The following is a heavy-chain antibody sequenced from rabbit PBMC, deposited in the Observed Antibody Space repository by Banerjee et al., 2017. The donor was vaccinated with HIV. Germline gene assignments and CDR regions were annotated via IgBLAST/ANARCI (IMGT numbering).Heavy chain of an antibody. V-gene: IGHV1S40*01. J-gene: IGHJ6*01. D-gene: IGHD1-1*01. Sequence: QSLEESGGDLVKPGASLTLTCTASGFSFSSRYYMCWVRQAPGKGLEWIGCIYTGSGNTYYASWAKGRFTISKTSSTTVTLQMTSLTAADTATYFCARVSSSSYLYGMDLWGPGTLVTVS. CDR1: GFSFSSRYY. CDR3: ARVSSSSYLYGMDL. CDR2: IYTGSGNT.